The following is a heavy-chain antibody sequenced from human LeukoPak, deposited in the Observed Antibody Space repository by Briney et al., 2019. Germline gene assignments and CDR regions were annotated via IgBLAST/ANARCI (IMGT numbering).Heavy chain of an antibody. CDR1: GFTFSSYW. CDR3: ARARIDY. CDR2: IKDDGSEK. J-gene: IGHJ4*02. D-gene: IGHD1-14*01. V-gene: IGHV3-7*04. Sequence: GGSLRLSCVGSGFTFSSYWMTWVLQAPGKGLEWVANIKDDGSEKYSVDSVKGRFTICRDNAKNLLYLQMSSLRAEDTAVYYCARARIDYWGQGTLVTVSS.